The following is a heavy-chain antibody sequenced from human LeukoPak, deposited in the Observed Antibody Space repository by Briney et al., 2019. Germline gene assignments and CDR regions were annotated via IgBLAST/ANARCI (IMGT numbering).Heavy chain of an antibody. D-gene: IGHD2-15*01. J-gene: IGHJ4*02. CDR3: ARAGDYCLEH. V-gene: IGHV4-59*08. Sequence: SETLSLTCTVSGGSISSYSWSWIRQPPGRGLEWIGYLYYSGSTNYNPSLKSRVTMSVDTSKNQFSLKLSSVTAADTAVYYCARAGDYCLEHWGQGILVSVSS. CDR1: GGSISSYS. CDR2: LYYSGST.